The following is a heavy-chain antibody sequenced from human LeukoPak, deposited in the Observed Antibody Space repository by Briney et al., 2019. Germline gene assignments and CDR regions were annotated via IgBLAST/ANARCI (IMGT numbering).Heavy chain of an antibody. V-gene: IGHV3-9*03. CDR2: ISWNSGSI. D-gene: IGHD1-26*01. CDR3: AKDMEWELLGSAFDI. J-gene: IGHJ3*02. Sequence: GRSLRLSCAASGFTFDDYAMHWVRQAPGKGLEWVSGISWNSGSIGYADSVKGRFTISRDNAKNSLYLQMNSLRAEDMALYYCAKDMEWELLGSAFDIWGQGTMVTVSS. CDR1: GFTFDDYA.